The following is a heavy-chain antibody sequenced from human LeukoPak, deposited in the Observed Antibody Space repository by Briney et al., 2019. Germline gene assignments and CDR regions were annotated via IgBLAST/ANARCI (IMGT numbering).Heavy chain of an antibody. Sequence: GASVKVSCKASGYPFTYYYIHWVRQAPGQGLEWMGWINPNTGGANYAQKFQGRVTMTRDTSISTAYMELSRLRSDDTAVYYCGTDSSGYYLPLFDHWGQGTPVTASS. V-gene: IGHV1-2*02. CDR2: INPNTGGA. CDR3: GTDSSGYYLPLFDH. CDR1: GYPFTYYY. J-gene: IGHJ4*02. D-gene: IGHD3-22*01.